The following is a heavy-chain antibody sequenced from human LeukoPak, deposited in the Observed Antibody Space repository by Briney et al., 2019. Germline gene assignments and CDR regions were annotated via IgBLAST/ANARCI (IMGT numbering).Heavy chain of an antibody. V-gene: IGHV3-30*02. CDR2: IRYDGSNK. CDR3: AKDTWGIAAAVVDY. CDR1: GFTFSSYG. J-gene: IGHJ4*02. Sequence: PGGSLRLSCAASGFTFSSYGMHWVRQAPGKGLEWVAFIRYDGSNKYYADSVKGRFTISRDNSKTTLHLQMNSLRADDTAVYYCAKDTWGIAAAVVDYWGQGTLVTVSS. D-gene: IGHD6-25*01.